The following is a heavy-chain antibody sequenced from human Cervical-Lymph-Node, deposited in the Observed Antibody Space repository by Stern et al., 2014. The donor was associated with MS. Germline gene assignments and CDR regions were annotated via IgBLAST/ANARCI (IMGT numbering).Heavy chain of an antibody. Sequence: QLQLQESGPGRVRPSETLSLTCTVSAGSMGSFYWSWIRQPPGKGLEWIGYVHYGGSTNYNPSPNSRVTMSLDRSKNHFSLSLTSVTAADTAVYYCARAGGVHGGASFDQWGQGTLVTVSS. D-gene: IGHD3-16*01. CDR3: ARAGGVHGGASFDQ. CDR2: VHYGGST. V-gene: IGHV4-59*08. CDR1: AGSMGSFY. J-gene: IGHJ4*02.